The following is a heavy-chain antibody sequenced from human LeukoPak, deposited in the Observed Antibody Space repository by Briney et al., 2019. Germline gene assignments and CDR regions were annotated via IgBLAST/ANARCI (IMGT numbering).Heavy chain of an antibody. Sequence: SETLSLTCAVYGGSFSGYYWSWIRQPPGKGLEWIGEINHSGSTNYNPSLKSRVTISVDTSKNQFSLKLSSVTAADTAVYYCARVPLFDWLLFPNYYFDYWGQGTLVTVSS. V-gene: IGHV4-34*01. CDR3: ARVPLFDWLLFPNYYFDY. D-gene: IGHD3-9*01. CDR2: INHSGST. J-gene: IGHJ4*02. CDR1: GGSFSGYY.